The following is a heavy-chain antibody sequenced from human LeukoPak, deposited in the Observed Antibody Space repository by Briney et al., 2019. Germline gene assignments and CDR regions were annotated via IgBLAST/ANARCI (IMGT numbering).Heavy chain of an antibody. CDR3: ARLLIGGRWNLGIDY. CDR2: ISFDGSNQ. V-gene: IGHV3-30*03. D-gene: IGHD1-7*01. Sequence: GGSLRLSCSASGFTFSSYGMHWVRQAPGKGLEWVAFISFDGSNQYYADSVKGRFTISRDNSKNTQYLQMNSLRAEDTAVYYCARLLIGGRWNLGIDYWGQGTLVTVSS. CDR1: GFTFSSYG. J-gene: IGHJ4*02.